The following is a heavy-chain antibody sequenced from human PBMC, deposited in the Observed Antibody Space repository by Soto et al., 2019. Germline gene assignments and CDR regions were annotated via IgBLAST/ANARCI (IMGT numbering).Heavy chain of an antibody. CDR3: ASAAFSSRLNWFDP. Sequence: QVQLVESGGGVVQPGRSLRLSCAASGFTFTSYGMQWVRQAPGEGLEWVAVISYDGSLEYYADSVKGRFTISRDNSKNTVYLEMNSLRSEDTAVYYCASAAFSSRLNWFDPWGQGTLVTVSS. CDR2: ISYDGSLE. D-gene: IGHD6-13*01. J-gene: IGHJ5*02. CDR1: GFTFTSYG. V-gene: IGHV3-30*03.